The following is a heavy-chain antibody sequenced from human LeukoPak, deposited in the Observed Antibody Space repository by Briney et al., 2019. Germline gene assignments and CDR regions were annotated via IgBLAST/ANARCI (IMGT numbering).Heavy chain of an antibody. V-gene: IGHV3-48*04. J-gene: IGHJ4*02. CDR2: ISSSGSTI. CDR3: ANGEYYFDY. CDR1: GLTISSYS. Sequence: PGGSLRLSCAASGLTISSYSMNWVRQAPGKGLEWVSYISSSGSTIYYADSVKGRFTISRDNAKNSLYLQINSLRAEDTAVYYCANGEYYFDYWGQGTLVTVSS. D-gene: IGHD2/OR15-2a*01.